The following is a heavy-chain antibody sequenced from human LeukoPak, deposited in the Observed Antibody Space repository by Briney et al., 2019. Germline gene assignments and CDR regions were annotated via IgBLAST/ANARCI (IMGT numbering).Heavy chain of an antibody. Sequence: GESLKISCKDSGYTFSTYWVGWVRQMPGKGPEYMGVIFPGTSEVRYGPAFQGQVTISADRSISTAYLQWTSLKPSDTAMYYCARHTGRPQAGSFDPWGQGTLVTVSS. CDR2: IFPGTSEV. CDR1: GYTFSTYW. CDR3: ARHTGRPQAGSFDP. V-gene: IGHV5-51*01. J-gene: IGHJ5*02. D-gene: IGHD3-10*01.